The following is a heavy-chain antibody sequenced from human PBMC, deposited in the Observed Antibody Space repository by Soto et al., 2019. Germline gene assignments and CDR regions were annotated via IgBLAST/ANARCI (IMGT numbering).Heavy chain of an antibody. D-gene: IGHD2-2*01. J-gene: IGHJ5*02. Sequence: QVQLQQWGAGLLKPSETLSLTCAVYGGSFSGYYWSWIRQPPGKGLEWIGEINHSGSTNYNPSLMSLVTISVATSQNRFPLELSHVTDEETAVYYCTRVRQQDIVVVPAPPAPNWFDPWGQGTLVTVSS. CDR1: GGSFSGYY. CDR3: TRVRQQDIVVVPAPPAPNWFDP. V-gene: IGHV4-34*01. CDR2: INHSGST.